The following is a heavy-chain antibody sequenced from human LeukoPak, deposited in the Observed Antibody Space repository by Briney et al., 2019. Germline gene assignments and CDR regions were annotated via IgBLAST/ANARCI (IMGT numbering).Heavy chain of an antibody. V-gene: IGHV4-31*03. J-gene: IGHJ4*02. CDR1: GASFSSGNQY. D-gene: IGHD3-22*01. CDR3: SRGLDSRKLGY. CDR2: IHPSGTL. Sequence: SQTLSLTCTVSGASFSSGNQYWNWIRQSPGKGLEWIGSIHPSGTLYNNPSLESRVTMSMDTSKNQFSLNLNSVTAADTAVYFCSRGLDSRKLGYWGQGTLVTVSS.